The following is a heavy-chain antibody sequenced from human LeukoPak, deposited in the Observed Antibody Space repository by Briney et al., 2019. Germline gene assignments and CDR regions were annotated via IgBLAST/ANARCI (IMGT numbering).Heavy chain of an antibody. J-gene: IGHJ4*02. CDR2: IKNDGSES. CDR1: GFNFRDHW. Sequence: GGSLRLSCAVSGFNFRDHWMDWVRQAPGKGLEWVGHIKNDGSESYYVDSLKGRFSISRDNTNNALYLQMNSLRVEDTVVYYCAKNNGWFHLAQWGQGTLVTVSS. CDR3: AKNNGWFHLAQ. V-gene: IGHV3-7*03. D-gene: IGHD6-19*01.